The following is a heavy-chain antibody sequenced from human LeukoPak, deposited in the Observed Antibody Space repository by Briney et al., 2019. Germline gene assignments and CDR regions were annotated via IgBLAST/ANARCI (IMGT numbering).Heavy chain of an antibody. D-gene: IGHD6-19*01. CDR1: GFTFSRYA. J-gene: IGHJ4*02. V-gene: IGHV3-23*01. CDR2: ISPDGIYI. Sequence: GGSLRLSCAASGFTFSRYAMSWVRQTPGTGLEWLSAISPDGIYIYYADSVKGRFTTSRDNSKNTLYLQMNSLRAEDTAVYFCASQRHHRVAVAGSFDYWGQGTLVSVSP. CDR3: ASQRHHRVAVAGSFDY.